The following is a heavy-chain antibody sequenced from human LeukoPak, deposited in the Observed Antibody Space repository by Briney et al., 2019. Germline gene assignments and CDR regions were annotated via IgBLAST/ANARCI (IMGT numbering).Heavy chain of an antibody. CDR3: ARGRQGSGTFYFDY. CDR1: GGSISSSSYY. CDR2: IYYSGST. D-gene: IGHD3-10*01. Sequence: SETLSLTCTVSGGSISSSSYYWGWIRQPPGKGLEWIGSIYYSGSTYYNPSLKSRVTISVDTSKNQFSLKLSSVTAADTAVYYCARGRQGSGTFYFDYWGQGTLVTVSS. V-gene: IGHV4-39*07. J-gene: IGHJ4*02.